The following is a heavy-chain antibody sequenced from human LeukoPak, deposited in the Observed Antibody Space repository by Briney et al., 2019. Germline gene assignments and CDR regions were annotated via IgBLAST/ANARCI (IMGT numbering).Heavy chain of an antibody. CDR3: ARDAERITISGVADYYYYYYMDV. D-gene: IGHD3-3*01. CDR2: ISSSSSYI. J-gene: IGHJ6*03. CDR1: GFTFSSYS. V-gene: IGHV3-21*01. Sequence: GGSLRLSCAASGFTFSSYSMNWVRQAPGKGLEWVSSISSSSSYIYYADSVKGRFTISRDNAKDSLYLQMNSLRVEDTAVYYGARDAERITISGVADYYYYYYMDVWGKGTTVTVSS.